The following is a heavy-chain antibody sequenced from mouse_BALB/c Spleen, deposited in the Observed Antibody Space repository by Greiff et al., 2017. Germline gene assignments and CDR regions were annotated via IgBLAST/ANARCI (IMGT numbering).Heavy chain of an antibody. Sequence: EVKLQESGPDLVKPSQSLSLTCTVTGYSITSGYSWHWIRQFPGNKLEWMGYIHYSGSTNYNPSLKSRISITRDTSKNQFFLQLNSVTTEDTATYYCARKSSTALYWGQGTTLTVSS. D-gene: IGHD1-2*01. CDR2: IHYSGST. J-gene: IGHJ2*01. CDR1: GYSITSGYS. V-gene: IGHV3-1*02. CDR3: ARKSSTALY.